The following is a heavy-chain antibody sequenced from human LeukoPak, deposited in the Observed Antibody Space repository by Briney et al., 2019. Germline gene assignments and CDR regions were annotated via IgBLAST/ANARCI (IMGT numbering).Heavy chain of an antibody. CDR3: ARLPSSGSYFPFDY. CDR2: ISSSSSTI. V-gene: IGHV3-48*01. D-gene: IGHD1-26*01. J-gene: IGHJ4*02. Sequence: PGGSLRLSCAASGFTFSSYSMNWVRQAPGKGLEWVSYISSSSSTIYYADSVKGRFTISRDNAKNSLYLQMNSLRAEDTAVYYCARLPSSGSYFPFDYWGQGTLVTVSS. CDR1: GFTFSSYS.